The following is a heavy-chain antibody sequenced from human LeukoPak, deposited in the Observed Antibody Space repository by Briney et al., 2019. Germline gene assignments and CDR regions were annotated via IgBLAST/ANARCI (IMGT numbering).Heavy chain of an antibody. D-gene: IGHD7-27*01. CDR2: IYTGGST. CDR1: GFTISSNY. V-gene: IGHV3-66*01. J-gene: IGHJ4*02. Sequence: GGSLRLSCVASGFTISSNYMSWVRQAPGKGLEWISVIYTGGSTSYADSVKGRFTISRDSPTNTLFLQMNSLRAEDTAVYYCARASTLRTGDAHWGQGTLVTVSS. CDR3: ARASTLRTGDAH.